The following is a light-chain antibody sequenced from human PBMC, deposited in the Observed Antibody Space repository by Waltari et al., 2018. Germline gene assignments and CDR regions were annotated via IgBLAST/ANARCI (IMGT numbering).Light chain of an antibody. CDR2: RTS. CDR1: QNVGRF. CDR3: QQSDGIPFT. Sequence: DIKMTQSPSSLSASVGDTVTITCRASQNVGRFLNWYQQRPGGATKLLIFRTSDLQGGVPSRFSGSGSGTDFALTIDSLQPEDFATYYCQQSDGIPFTFGQGTKLEVK. V-gene: IGKV1-39*01. J-gene: IGKJ2*01.